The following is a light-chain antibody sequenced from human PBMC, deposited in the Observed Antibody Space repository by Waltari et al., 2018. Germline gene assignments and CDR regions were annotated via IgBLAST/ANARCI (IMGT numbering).Light chain of an antibody. Sequence: EVVLTQSPVTLSLAAGERVTLSCRASESVSNYLAWYQQKPGQSPRLLIFDTSKRATGIPARFSGSGYGTDFTLTINNLEAEDFALYYCQQGSILPLTFGGGTKVEI. CDR2: DTS. CDR1: ESVSNY. CDR3: QQGSILPLT. J-gene: IGKJ4*01. V-gene: IGKV3-11*01.